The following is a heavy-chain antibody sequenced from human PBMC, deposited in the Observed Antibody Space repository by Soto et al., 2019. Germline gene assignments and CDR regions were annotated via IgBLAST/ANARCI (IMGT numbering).Heavy chain of an antibody. V-gene: IGHV1-18*01. CDR1: GYTFTSFG. CDR2: ISPYNGNT. Sequence: GASVKVSCKASGYTFTSFGISWVRQAPGPGLEWVGWISPYNGNTKYAQKFQGRITMTTDTSTSTADPELRSLSSDDTAVYYCASDEYTAGYDFRRGFGTPFDPWGQGTLVTVSS. D-gene: IGHD3-3*01. CDR3: ASDEYTAGYDFRRGFGTPFDP. J-gene: IGHJ5*02.